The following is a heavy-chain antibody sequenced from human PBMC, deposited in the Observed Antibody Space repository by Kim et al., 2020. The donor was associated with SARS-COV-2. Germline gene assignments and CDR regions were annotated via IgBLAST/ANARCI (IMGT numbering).Heavy chain of an antibody. CDR2: ISYDGSNK. V-gene: IGHV3-30*18. Sequence: GGSLRLSCAASGFTFSSYGMHWVRQAPGKGLEWAAVISYDGSNKNYADSVKGRFTISRDNSKNTLYLQMNSLRAEDTAVYYCAKESGLGSYYAWTYYYYGMDVWGQGTTVTVSS. CDR3: AKESGLGSYYAWTYYYYGMDV. CDR1: GFTFSSYG. D-gene: IGHD3-10*01. J-gene: IGHJ6*02.